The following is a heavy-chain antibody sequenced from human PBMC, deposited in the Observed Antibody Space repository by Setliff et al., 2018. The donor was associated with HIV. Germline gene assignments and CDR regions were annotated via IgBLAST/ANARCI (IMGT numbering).Heavy chain of an antibody. CDR3: ARVYCSIASCYDEYYFDY. CDR1: GYSFGDYY. J-gene: IGHJ4*02. Sequence: ASVKVSCKSSGYSFGDYYIHWVRQAPGRGLEWMGVINPAGGNSHYAQKFQGRVTVTRDASTSTVYMDLSSLRSDDTAVYFCARVYCSIASCYDEYYFDYWGQGTLVTVSS. CDR2: INPAGGNS. V-gene: IGHV1-46*01. D-gene: IGHD2-2*01.